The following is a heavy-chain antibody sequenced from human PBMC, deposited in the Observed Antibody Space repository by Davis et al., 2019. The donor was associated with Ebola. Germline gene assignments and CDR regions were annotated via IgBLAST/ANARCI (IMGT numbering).Heavy chain of an antibody. CDR3: ARDGEYSSSSGEYYFDY. CDR1: GGSISSSNW. CDR2: IYHSGST. Sequence: MPSETLSLTCAVSGGSISSSNWWSWVRQPPGKGLEWIGEIYHSGSTNYNPSLKSRVTTSVDKSKNQFSLKLSSVTAADTAVYYCARDGEYSSSSGEYYFDYWGQGTLVTVSS. J-gene: IGHJ4*02. V-gene: IGHV4-4*02. D-gene: IGHD6-6*01.